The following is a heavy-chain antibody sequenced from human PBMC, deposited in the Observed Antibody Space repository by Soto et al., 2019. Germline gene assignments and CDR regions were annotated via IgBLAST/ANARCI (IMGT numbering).Heavy chain of an antibody. D-gene: IGHD4-17*01. V-gene: IGHV4-30-2*01. CDR1: GGSISSGGYS. J-gene: IGHJ4*02. CDR3: ARALKDYGDYSLDY. Sequence: SETLSLTCAVSGGSISSGGYSWSWIRQPPGKGLEWIGYIYHSGSTYYNPSLKNQVTISVDRSKNQFSLKLSSVTAADTAVYYCARALKDYGDYSLDYWGQGTLVTVSS. CDR2: IYHSGST.